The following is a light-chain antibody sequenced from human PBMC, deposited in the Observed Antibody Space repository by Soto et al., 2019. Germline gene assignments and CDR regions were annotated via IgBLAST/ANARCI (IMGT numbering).Light chain of an antibody. CDR1: QGIKNY. J-gene: IGKJ4*01. V-gene: IGKV1-27*01. CDR2: AAS. Sequence: DIQVTQYPSSLSASVGDRVTITCRASQGIKNYLAWYQHKPGEIPKLLIYAASTLESGIPPRFSGSGSGKDFTLTISNLQPEDVATYYCQRYYKAPFTFGGGTKVEIK. CDR3: QRYYKAPFT.